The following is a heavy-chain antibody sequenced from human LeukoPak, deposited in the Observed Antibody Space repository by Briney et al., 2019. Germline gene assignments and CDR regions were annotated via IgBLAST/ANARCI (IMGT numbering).Heavy chain of an antibody. J-gene: IGHJ5*01. CDR3: ARGLPIISMLRGVKPSVMFDS. CDR2: INHSGST. V-gene: IGHV4-4*02. D-gene: IGHD3-10*01. Sequence: SETLSLTCAVSGDSIGSNKWWTWVRQPPGKGLEWIGEINHSGSTNYNPSLKSRLSISIDTSKNHFALRLSSVTAADTAVYYCARGLPIISMLRGVKPSVMFDSWGQGTLVTVSS. CDR1: GDSIGSNKW.